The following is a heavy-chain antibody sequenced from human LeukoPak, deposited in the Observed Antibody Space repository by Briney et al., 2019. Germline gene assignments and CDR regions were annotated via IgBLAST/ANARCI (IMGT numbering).Heavy chain of an antibody. CDR2: INSDGSST. Sequence: GGSLRLSCAASGFTFSSYWMHWVRQAPGKGLVWVSRINSDGSSTSYADSVKGRFTISRDNAKNTLYLQMNSLRAEDTAVYYCARDGSSVEYCSSTSCYPGGNWFDPWGQGTLVTVSS. V-gene: IGHV3-74*01. CDR3: ARDGSSVEYCSSTSCYPGGNWFDP. CDR1: GFTFSSYW. D-gene: IGHD2-2*01. J-gene: IGHJ5*02.